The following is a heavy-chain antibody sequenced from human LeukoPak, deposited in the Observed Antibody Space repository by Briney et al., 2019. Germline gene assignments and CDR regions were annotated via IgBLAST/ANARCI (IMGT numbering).Heavy chain of an antibody. Sequence: PSETLSLTCTVSGGSISNYYWNWIRQPAGKGLEWIGRIYASGTINYNPSLKSRVTMSLDTSKSQFSLILNSVTAADTAVYYCARDNRYCSGGTCYSGQDYWGQGTLVTVSS. D-gene: IGHD2-15*01. CDR1: GGSISNYY. V-gene: IGHV4-4*07. J-gene: IGHJ4*02. CDR2: IYASGTI. CDR3: ARDNRYCSGGTCYSGQDY.